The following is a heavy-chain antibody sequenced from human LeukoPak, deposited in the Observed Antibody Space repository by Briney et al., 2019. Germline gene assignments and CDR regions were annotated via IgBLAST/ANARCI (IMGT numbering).Heavy chain of an antibody. D-gene: IGHD3-10*01. Sequence: GGSVRLSCAASGFTFRNNEMNWVRQAPGKGLEWVSYISTGGTTISYADSVKGRFTISRDDVRNSLHLEMNSLRAEDTAVYFCARATLGLDYWGQGILVTVSS. V-gene: IGHV3-48*03. CDR2: ISTGGTTI. CDR3: ARATLGLDY. J-gene: IGHJ4*02. CDR1: GFTFRNNE.